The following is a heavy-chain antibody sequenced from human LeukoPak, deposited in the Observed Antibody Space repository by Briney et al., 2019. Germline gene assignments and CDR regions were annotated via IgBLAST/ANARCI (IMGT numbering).Heavy chain of an antibody. J-gene: IGHJ4*02. CDR2: ISWNSGSI. V-gene: IGHV3-9*01. CDR1: GFTFDDYA. CDR3: AKEASGYCSGGSCYSSPGLDY. D-gene: IGHD2-15*01. Sequence: PGRSLRLSCAASGFTFDDYAMHWVRQAPGKGLEWVSGISWNSGSIGYADSVKGRFTISRDNAENSLYLQMNSLRAEDTALYYCAKEASGYCSGGSCYSSPGLDYWGQGTLVTVSS.